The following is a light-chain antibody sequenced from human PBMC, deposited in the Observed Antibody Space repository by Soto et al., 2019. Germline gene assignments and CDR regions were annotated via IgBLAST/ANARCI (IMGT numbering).Light chain of an antibody. CDR2: KAS. Sequence: DIQMTQSPSTLSPSVGDRVTITCRASQSISTWLAWYQQKPGKAPKLLIYKASSLESGVQSRFSGSGSGTEFTLTISGLQPDDFATYYCQQYNSYSWTFGQGTKVEIK. J-gene: IGKJ1*01. CDR1: QSISTW. V-gene: IGKV1-5*03. CDR3: QQYNSYSWT.